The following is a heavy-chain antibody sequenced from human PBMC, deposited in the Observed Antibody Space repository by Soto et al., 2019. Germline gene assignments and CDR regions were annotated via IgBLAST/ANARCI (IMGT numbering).Heavy chain of an antibody. CDR1: GGTFSSYA. J-gene: IGHJ6*02. V-gene: IGHV1-69*12. CDR2: INPIFETA. Sequence: VQLVQSGAEVKKPGSSVKVSCKASGGTFSSYAIHWMRQAPGQGLEWMGGINPIFETANYAQKFQGRVTITADASTSTAHMELSSLRSEDTAIYYCAGDIVLAAGATIHASSKLCYYYGMVVWGQGTTVTVSS. CDR3: AGDIVLAAGATIHASSKLCYYYGMVV. D-gene: IGHD2-2*01.